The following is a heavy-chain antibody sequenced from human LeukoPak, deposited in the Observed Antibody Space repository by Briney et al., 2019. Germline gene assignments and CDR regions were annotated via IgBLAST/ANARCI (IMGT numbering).Heavy chain of an antibody. CDR2: IIPIFGTA. CDR3: ARESIAVAGTHHNYYYGMDV. V-gene: IGHV1-69*13. D-gene: IGHD6-19*01. Sequence: ASVKVSCKASGGTFSSYAISWVRQAPGQGLEWMGGIIPIFGTANYAQKFQGRVTITADESTSTAYMELSSLRSEDTAVYYCARESIAVAGTHHNYYYGMDVWGQGTTVTVSS. J-gene: IGHJ6*02. CDR1: GGTFSSYA.